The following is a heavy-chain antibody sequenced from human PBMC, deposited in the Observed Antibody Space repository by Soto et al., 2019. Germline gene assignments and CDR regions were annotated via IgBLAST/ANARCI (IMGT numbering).Heavy chain of an antibody. CDR2: MNPNSGNT. J-gene: IGHJ6*03. CDR3: ARVYYGSGSQDYYYYYMDV. D-gene: IGHD3-10*01. CDR1: GYTFTSYD. Sequence: ASVKVSCKASGYTFTSYDINWVRQATGQGLEWMGWMNPNSGNTGYAQKFQGRVTTTRNTSISTAYMELSSLRSEDTAVYYCARVYYGSGSQDYYYYYMDVWGKGTTVTVSS. V-gene: IGHV1-8*01.